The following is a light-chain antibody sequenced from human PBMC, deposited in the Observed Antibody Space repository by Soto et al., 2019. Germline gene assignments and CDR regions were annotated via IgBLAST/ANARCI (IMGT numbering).Light chain of an antibody. J-gene: IGLJ1*01. CDR1: SSDVGGYNY. Sequence: QSVLTQPASVSGSPGQSITISCTGTSSDVGGYNYVSWYQQHPGKAPKLMTYDVSNRPSGVSNRFSGSKSGNTASLTISWLQAEDEADYYCSSYTSSSTPYVFGTGTKVTVL. CDR2: DVS. CDR3: SSYTSSSTPYV. V-gene: IGLV2-14*01.